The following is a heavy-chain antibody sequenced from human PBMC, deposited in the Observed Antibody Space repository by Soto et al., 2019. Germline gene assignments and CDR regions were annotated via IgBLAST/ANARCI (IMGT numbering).Heavy chain of an antibody. Sequence: GAPVEASCKEPRYRLTCSFRRSPRHATKQGLEWMGWINPNTGDTKYAQKFQGRVTMTRDTSISTAYMELSSLRSDDTAVYYCARAGEYQLLYGYYYYGMDVWGQGTTVTVSS. CDR3: ARAGEYQLLYGYYYYGMDV. J-gene: IGHJ6*02. V-gene: IGHV1-2*02. D-gene: IGHD2-2*02. CDR1: RYRLTCSF. CDR2: INPNTGDT.